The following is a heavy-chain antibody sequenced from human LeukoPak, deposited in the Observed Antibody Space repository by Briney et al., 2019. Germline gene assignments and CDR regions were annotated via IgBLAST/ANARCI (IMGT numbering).Heavy chain of an antibody. D-gene: IGHD3-10*01. Sequence: ASVKVSCKASGYTFTNYDINWVRLATGQGLEWMGWMNPNSGNTGYAQKFQGRVTMTRNSSVSTAYMDLSSLRSEDTAVYYCARGSSGDYSVSGSAWFDPWGQGTLVTVSS. V-gene: IGHV1-8*01. CDR2: MNPNSGNT. CDR3: ARGSSGDYSVSGSAWFDP. J-gene: IGHJ5*02. CDR1: GYTFTNYD.